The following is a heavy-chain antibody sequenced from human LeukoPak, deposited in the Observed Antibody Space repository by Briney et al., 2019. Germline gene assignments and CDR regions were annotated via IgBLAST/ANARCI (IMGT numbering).Heavy chain of an antibody. CDR2: IRSDGSAT. Sequence: PGGSLRLSCAASGFPFSVSWMHWVRQAPGKGLVWVSHIRSDGSATTYADSVKGRFTISRDNAKNTLYLQMNSLRAEDTAVYYCARGFSYNHFDYWGQGTLVTVSS. D-gene: IGHD5-24*01. J-gene: IGHJ4*02. CDR1: GFPFSVSW. CDR3: ARGFSYNHFDY. V-gene: IGHV3-74*01.